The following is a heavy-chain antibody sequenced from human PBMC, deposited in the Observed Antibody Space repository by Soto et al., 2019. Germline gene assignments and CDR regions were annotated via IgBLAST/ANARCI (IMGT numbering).Heavy chain of an antibody. CDR1: GFTFSNYG. V-gene: IGHV3-33*01. CDR2: IWYDGSNK. D-gene: IGHD1-20*01. Sequence: PGGSLRLSCAASGFTFSNYGMHWVRQAPGKGLEWVAVIWYDGSNKYYADSVKGRFTISRDNSKNTLYLQMNSLRAEDTAVYYCARDLIRGINGVLGGGYYYYYGMDVWGQGTTVTVSS. CDR3: ARDLIRGINGVLGGGYYYYYGMDV. J-gene: IGHJ6*02.